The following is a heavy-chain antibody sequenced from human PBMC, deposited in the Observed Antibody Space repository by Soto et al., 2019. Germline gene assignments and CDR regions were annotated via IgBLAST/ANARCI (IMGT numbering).Heavy chain of an antibody. CDR3: ARDSSLALTTGYSEYYYYGMDV. J-gene: IGHJ6*02. Sequence: GASVKVSCKSSGYTFTSYAVHWVRQAPGQRLEWMAWINAGNGNTKYSQKFQGRVTITRDTSASTAYLELSSLRSEDTAVYFCARDSSLALTTGYSEYYYYGMDVWGQGTTVTVSS. CDR2: INAGNGNT. V-gene: IGHV1-3*01. CDR1: GYTFTSYA. D-gene: IGHD3-9*01.